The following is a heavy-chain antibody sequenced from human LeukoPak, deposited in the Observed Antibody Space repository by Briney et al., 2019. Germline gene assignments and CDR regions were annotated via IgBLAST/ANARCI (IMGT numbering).Heavy chain of an antibody. CDR1: GYPFTGYY. J-gene: IGHJ4*02. CDR2: INPNSGGT. V-gene: IGHV1-2*02. Sequence: ASVKVSCKASGYPFTGYYMHWVPQAPAQGLECVGWINPNSGGTNYAQKFQGRVTMTRDTSISTAYMELSRLRSDDMAVYCCASEGLSRCMVGFGELNKRIWYDYWGQGTLVTVSS. D-gene: IGHD3-10*01. CDR3: ASEGLSRCMVGFGELNKRIWYDY.